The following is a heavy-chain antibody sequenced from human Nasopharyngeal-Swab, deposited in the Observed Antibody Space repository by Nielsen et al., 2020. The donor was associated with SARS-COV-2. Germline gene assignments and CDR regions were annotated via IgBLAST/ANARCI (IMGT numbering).Heavy chain of an antibody. J-gene: IGHJ3*02. CDR2: ISTSSGTI. CDR1: GFTFSNYR. D-gene: IGHD3-16*01. Sequence: GESLKISCVVSGFTFSNYRMSWVRQAPGKGLEWVSYISTSSGTIYYADSVKGRFIISRDNGKNSMYLQMNSLRDDDTALYYCARDVSYYDRSGHDVFDIWGQGTMVTVSS. CDR3: ARDVSYYDRSGHDVFDI. V-gene: IGHV3-48*02.